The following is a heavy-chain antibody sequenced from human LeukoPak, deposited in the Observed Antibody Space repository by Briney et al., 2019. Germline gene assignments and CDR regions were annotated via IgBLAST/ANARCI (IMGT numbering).Heavy chain of an antibody. J-gene: IGHJ4*02. CDR3: ARVTAAAGSFDY. Sequence: ASVKVSCKASGYTFTGYYMHWVRQAPGQGLEWRGWINPNSGGTNYAQKFQGRVTMTRDTSISTAYMELSRLRSDDTAVYYCARVTAAAGSFDYWGQGTLVTVSS. CDR1: GYTFTGYY. V-gene: IGHV1-2*02. CDR2: INPNSGGT. D-gene: IGHD6-13*01.